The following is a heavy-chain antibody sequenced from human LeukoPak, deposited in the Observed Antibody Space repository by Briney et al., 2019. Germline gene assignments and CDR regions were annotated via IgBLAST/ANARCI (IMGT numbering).Heavy chain of an antibody. V-gene: IGHV1-2*06. CDR2: INPNSGGT. D-gene: IGHD2-2*01. CDR1: VYTFTSYY. CDR3: ATSRGYCSSSSCRDDYYFDY. Sequence: ASVKGSCKASVYTFTSYYMHWVRQAPGQGLEWMGLINPNSGGTNYAQKFQGRVTMTRDTSISTAYLKLSRLRSDDTALHYSATSRGYCSSSSCRDDYYFDYWGQGNLVTVSS. J-gene: IGHJ4*02.